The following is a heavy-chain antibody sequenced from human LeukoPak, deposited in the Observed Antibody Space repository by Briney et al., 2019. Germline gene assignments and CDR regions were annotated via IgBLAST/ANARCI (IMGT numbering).Heavy chain of an antibody. CDR1: GFTVSSKY. CDR3: AREGPGTTFDY. V-gene: IGHV3-66*01. D-gene: IGHD1-1*01. J-gene: IGHJ4*02. Sequence: GGSLRLSCAASGFTVSSKYMSWVRQAPGKGLEWVSVIYSDRSTYYADFVKGRFTISGDNSKNTLYLQMNSLRAEDTAVYYCAREGPGTTFDYWGQGTLVTVSS. CDR2: IYSDRST.